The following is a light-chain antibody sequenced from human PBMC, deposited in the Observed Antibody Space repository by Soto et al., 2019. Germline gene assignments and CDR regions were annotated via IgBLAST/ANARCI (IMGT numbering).Light chain of an antibody. CDR1: QSISSW. J-gene: IGKJ1*01. Sequence: DLQMTQSPSTLSASVGDRVTITCRASQSISSWLAWYQQKPGTAPNLLIYKASTLQSGVPSRFSGSGSGTEFTLTISSLQRDDSATYYCQQYNDNWTFGQGTKVEIK. V-gene: IGKV1-5*03. CDR3: QQYNDNWT. CDR2: KAS.